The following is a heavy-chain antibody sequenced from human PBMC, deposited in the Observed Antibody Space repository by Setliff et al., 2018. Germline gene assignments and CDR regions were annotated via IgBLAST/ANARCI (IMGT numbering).Heavy chain of an antibody. D-gene: IGHD6-13*01. J-gene: IGHJ6*03. CDR1: GYTFSSYA. CDR3: ARVNSNFRMDV. CDR2: INTDTGSP. V-gene: IGHV7-4-1*02. Sequence: GASVKVSCKASGYTFSSYAMNWVRQAPGQGLEWMGCINTDTGSPTYAQGFTGRFVFSLDTSVSTAYLQISSLKADDTAVYYCARVNSNFRMDVWGKGTTVTVSS.